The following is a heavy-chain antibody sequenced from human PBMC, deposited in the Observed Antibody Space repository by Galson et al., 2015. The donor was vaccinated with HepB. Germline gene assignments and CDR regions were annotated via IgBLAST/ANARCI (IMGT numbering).Heavy chain of an antibody. D-gene: IGHD6-13*01. J-gene: IGHJ4*02. CDR1: GHTLNELA. CDR2: LDPEDGET. CDR3: ATESTSEAGFDY. Sequence: SVKVSCKVSGHTLNELAMHWVRRAPGKGLEWMGGLDPEDGETIYAQKFQGRVTMTEDTSTDTAYMELSSLRSEDTAVYYCATESTSEAGFDYWGQGTLVTVSS. V-gene: IGHV1-24*01.